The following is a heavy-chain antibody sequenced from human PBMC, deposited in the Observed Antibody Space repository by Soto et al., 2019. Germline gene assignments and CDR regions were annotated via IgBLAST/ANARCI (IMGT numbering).Heavy chain of an antibody. V-gene: IGHV4-31*03. CDR2: IFYNGSA. CDR3: ARAGHFHMLTGFDS. Sequence: QVQLQESGPGLVKPSQTLSLTCTVSGDFISRGGYYWNWIRQHPGKGLEWIGYIFYNGSAYYNPSLKSRVSISMDTSKKQFSLRLTSVTAADTAMYYCARAGHFHMLTGFDSWGQGTLVTVSS. CDR1: GDFISRGGYY. J-gene: IGHJ5*01. D-gene: IGHD3-9*01.